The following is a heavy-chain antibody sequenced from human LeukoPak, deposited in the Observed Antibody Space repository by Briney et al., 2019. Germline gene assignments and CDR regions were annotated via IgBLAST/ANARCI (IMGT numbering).Heavy chain of an antibody. CDR1: GGSFSDYY. Sequence: PSETLSLTCAVYGGSFSDYYWSWNWIRQPPGKGLEWIGGINHSGSTNYNPSLKSRVTISVDTSKNQFSLKLSSVTAADTAVYYCAESYSLGWLDPWGQGTLVTVSS. J-gene: IGHJ5*02. CDR2: INHSGST. CDR3: AESYSLGWLDP. D-gene: IGHD1-26*01. V-gene: IGHV4-34*01.